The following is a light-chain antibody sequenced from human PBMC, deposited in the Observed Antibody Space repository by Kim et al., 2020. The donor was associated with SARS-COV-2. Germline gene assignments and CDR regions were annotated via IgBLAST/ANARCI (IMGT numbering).Light chain of an antibody. Sequence: SVTISSSGSSSNIGTNYVSWYQQLPGTAPKLLIYRNNQRPSGVPDRFSGSKSGTSASLAISGLRSEDEADYFCATWDDSLSGLYVFGTGTKVTVL. V-gene: IGLV1-47*01. CDR3: ATWDDSLSGLYV. CDR1: SSNIGTNY. CDR2: RNN. J-gene: IGLJ1*01.